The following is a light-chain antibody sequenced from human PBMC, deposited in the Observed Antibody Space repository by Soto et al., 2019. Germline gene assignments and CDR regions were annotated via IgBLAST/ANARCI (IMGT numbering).Light chain of an antibody. CDR3: QQYNNWPLWT. J-gene: IGKJ1*01. V-gene: IGKV3-15*01. CDR2: GAS. Sequence: EIVMTQSPATLSVSPGERATLSCRASQSVSSNLAWYQQKLGQAPRLLIYGASTRATGIPARFSGSGSGTEFSLTISRLQSEDFAVYYCQQYNNWPLWTFGQGTKVEIK. CDR1: QSVSSN.